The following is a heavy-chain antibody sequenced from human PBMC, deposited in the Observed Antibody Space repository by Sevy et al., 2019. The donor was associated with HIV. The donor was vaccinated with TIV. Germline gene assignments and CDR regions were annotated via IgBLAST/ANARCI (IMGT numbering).Heavy chain of an antibody. CDR3: ARGTDYSSSTKYYYGMDV. V-gene: IGHV1-8*01. CDR1: GYTFTSYD. J-gene: IGHJ6*02. CDR2: MNPNRGNT. Sequence: ASVKVSCKASGYTFTSYDINWVRQATGQGLEWMGWMNPNRGNTGYAQKFQSRVTMTRNTSISTAYMELSSLRSEDTAVYYCARGTDYSSSTKYYYGMDVWGQWTTVTVSS. D-gene: IGHD6-13*01.